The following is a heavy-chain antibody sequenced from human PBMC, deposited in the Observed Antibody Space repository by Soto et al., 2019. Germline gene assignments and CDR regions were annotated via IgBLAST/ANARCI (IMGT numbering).Heavy chain of an antibody. V-gene: IGHV2-5*02. CDR2: IYWDDDK. Sequence: QITLKESGPTLVKPTQTLTLTCTFSGFSLSTRGVGVGWIRQPPGKALEWLALIYWDDDKRYSPSLKSRLTIPKDTSKNQVVLTMTNMDPVDTATDYCARILWFGELFWGQGTLVTVSS. D-gene: IGHD3-10*01. CDR3: ARILWFGELF. CDR1: GFSLSTRGVG. J-gene: IGHJ4*02.